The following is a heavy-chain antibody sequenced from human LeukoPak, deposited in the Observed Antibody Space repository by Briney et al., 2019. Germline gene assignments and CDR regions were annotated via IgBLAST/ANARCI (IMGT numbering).Heavy chain of an antibody. CDR1: GFTFSSYG. Sequence: GGSLRLSCAASGFTFSSYGMHWVRQAPGKGLEWVAFIRYDGSNKYYADSVKGRFTISRDNSKNTLYLQMNSLRAEDTAVYYCAKDRGIAVAGSEDTRFDYWGQGTLVTVSS. V-gene: IGHV3-30*02. CDR2: IRYDGSNK. D-gene: IGHD6-19*01. CDR3: AKDRGIAVAGSEDTRFDY. J-gene: IGHJ4*02.